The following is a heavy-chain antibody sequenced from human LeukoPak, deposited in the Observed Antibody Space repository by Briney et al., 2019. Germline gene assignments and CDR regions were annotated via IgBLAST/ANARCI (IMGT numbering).Heavy chain of an antibody. Sequence: SETLSLTCAVYGGSFSGYYWSWIRQPPGKGLEWIGEINHSGSTNYNPSLKSRVTISVDTSKNQFSLKLSSVTAADTAVYYCARMYSSSSEYNWFDPWGQGTLVTVPS. CDR2: INHSGST. D-gene: IGHD6-6*01. CDR1: GGSFSGYY. CDR3: ARMYSSSSEYNWFDP. V-gene: IGHV4-34*01. J-gene: IGHJ5*02.